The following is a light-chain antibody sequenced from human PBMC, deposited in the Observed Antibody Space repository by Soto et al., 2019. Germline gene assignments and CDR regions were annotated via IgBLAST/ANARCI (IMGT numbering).Light chain of an antibody. CDR1: QSFRGL. CDR2: DAY. V-gene: IGKV3-11*01. Sequence: EVVLTQSPVTLSLSPGERATLSCRASQSFRGLLAWYQQKPGQAPRLLIYDAYNRATGIPPRFSGSGSGKEFTLTISSLQPDDFATYYCQQCNSYVWTFGQGTMVDIK. J-gene: IGKJ1*01. CDR3: QQCNSYVWT.